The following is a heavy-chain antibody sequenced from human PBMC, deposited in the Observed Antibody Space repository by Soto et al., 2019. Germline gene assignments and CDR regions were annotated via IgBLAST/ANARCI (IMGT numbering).Heavy chain of an antibody. CDR1: GYTYTIDY. V-gene: IGHV1-46*01. CDR2: INPSGGRA. CDR3: ARAAAPGSGRRMGV. J-gene: IGHJ6*02. D-gene: IGHD6-13*01. Sequence: PVKVSCKSAGYTYTIDYIHWVRQAPGQGLEWMGIINPSGGRATYAQTFQGRVTMTSDTSSSTVYMELGSLISEDMAVYYCARAAAPGSGRRMGVWGQGTTVTVSS.